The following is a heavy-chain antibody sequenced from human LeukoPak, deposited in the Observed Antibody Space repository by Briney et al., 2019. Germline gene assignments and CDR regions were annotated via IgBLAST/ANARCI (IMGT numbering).Heavy chain of an antibody. J-gene: IGHJ4*02. D-gene: IGHD4-23*01. CDR2: ISYSGNT. CDR3: ARLNYGGNSGSDY. V-gene: IGHV4-30-4*08. Sequence: PSQTLSLTCTVSGGSISSGDYYWSWIRQPPGKGLEWIGYISYSGNTYYKSSLKSRITISVDTSKNQFSLKLSSVTAADTAVYYCARLNYGGNSGSDYWGQGTLVTASS. CDR1: GGSISSGDYY.